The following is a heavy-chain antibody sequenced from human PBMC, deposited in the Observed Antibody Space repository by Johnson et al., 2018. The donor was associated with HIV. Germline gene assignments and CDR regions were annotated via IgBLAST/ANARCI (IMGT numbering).Heavy chain of an antibody. CDR2: IKQDGSEK. V-gene: IGHV3-7*01. CDR3: ARGGYDSSGYYYVGEAFDI. D-gene: IGHD3-22*01. CDR1: GFTFDDYA. J-gene: IGHJ3*02. Sequence: EVQLVESGGGLVQPGRSLRLSCAASGFTFDDYAMHWVRQAPGKGLEWVANIKQDGSEKYYVDSVKGRFTISRDNAKNSLYLQMNSLRAEDTAVYYCARGGYDSSGYYYVGEAFDIWGQGTMVTVSS.